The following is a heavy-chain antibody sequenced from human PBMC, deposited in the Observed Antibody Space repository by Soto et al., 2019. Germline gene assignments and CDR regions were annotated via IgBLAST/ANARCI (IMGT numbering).Heavy chain of an antibody. CDR2: ISSSGSTI. J-gene: IGHJ4*02. CDR1: GFTFSDYY. V-gene: IGHV3-11*01. CDR3: ARVGSCGVLFDY. Sequence: GGSLRLSCAASGFTFSDYYMSWIRQAPGKGLEWVSYISSSGSTIYYADSVKGRFTISRYNAKNSLYLQLHILRAEDAAVYYCARVGSCGVLFDYWGQGTLVTVSS. D-gene: IGHD1-26*01.